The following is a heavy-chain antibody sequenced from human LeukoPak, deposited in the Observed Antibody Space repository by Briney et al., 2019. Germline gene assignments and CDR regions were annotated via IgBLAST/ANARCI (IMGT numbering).Heavy chain of an antibody. CDR2: IIPIFGTA. CDR1: GGTFSSYA. J-gene: IGHJ3*02. Sequence: SVKVSCKASGGTFSSYAISWVRQAPGQGLEWMGGIIPIFGTANYAQKFQGRVTITTDESTSTAYMELSSLRSEDTAVYYCAREIAPDYYDSSGYSAFDIWGQGTMVTVSS. V-gene: IGHV1-69*05. D-gene: IGHD3-22*01. CDR3: AREIAPDYYDSSGYSAFDI.